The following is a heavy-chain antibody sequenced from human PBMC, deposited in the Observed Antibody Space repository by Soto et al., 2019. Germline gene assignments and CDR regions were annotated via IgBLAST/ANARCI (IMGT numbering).Heavy chain of an antibody. CDR3: AATVTASHYYYGMEV. D-gene: IGHD4-17*01. V-gene: IGHV1-8*01. Sequence: QVQLVQSGAEVKKPGASVKVSCKASGYTFTSYDLNWVRQATGQGLEWMGWMNPNSGNTGYAQKFQGRVTMTRNTSISTAYMELSSLRSEDTAVYYCAATVTASHYYYGMEVWGQGTTVTVSS. J-gene: IGHJ6*02. CDR2: MNPNSGNT. CDR1: GYTFTSYD.